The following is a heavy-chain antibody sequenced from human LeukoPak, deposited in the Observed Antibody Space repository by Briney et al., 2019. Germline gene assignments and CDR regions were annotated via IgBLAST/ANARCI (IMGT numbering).Heavy chain of an antibody. CDR2: ISYDDSYK. CDR3: ARDHSPDYDFWSGLDY. D-gene: IGHD3-3*01. CDR1: GFTFSSYW. V-gene: IGHV3-30*03. Sequence: GGSLRLSCAASGFTFSSYWMSWVRQAPGKGLEWVAVISYDDSYKYYADSVKGRFTVSRDNSKNTLYLQMNSLRVEDTAVYYCARDHSPDYDFWSGLDYWGQGTLVTVSS. J-gene: IGHJ4*02.